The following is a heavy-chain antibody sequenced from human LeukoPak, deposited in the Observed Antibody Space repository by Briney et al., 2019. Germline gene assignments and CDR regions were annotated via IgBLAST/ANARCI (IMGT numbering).Heavy chain of an antibody. J-gene: IGHJ4*02. CDR2: IYTSGST. CDR1: GGSMSSDY. D-gene: IGHD3-22*01. Sequence: SETLSLTCSVSGGSMSSDYWSWIRQPAGKGLEWIGRIYTSGSTNYNPSLKSRVTMSVDTSKNQFSLKLSSVTAADTAVYYCAREVTYYYDSSGYYYYFDYWGQGALVTVSS. V-gene: IGHV4-4*07. CDR3: AREVTYYYDSSGYYYYFDY.